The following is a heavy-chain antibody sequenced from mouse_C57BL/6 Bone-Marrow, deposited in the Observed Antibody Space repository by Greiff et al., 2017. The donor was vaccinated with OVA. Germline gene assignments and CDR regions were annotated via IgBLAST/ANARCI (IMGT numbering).Heavy chain of an antibody. CDR1: GFTFSDYY. CDR3: ARLGYYGSSYVRVYFDV. Sequence: EVKLVESGGGLVQPGGSLKLSCAASGFTFSDYYMYWVRQTPEKRLEWVAYISNGGGSTYYPDTVKGRFTISRDNAKNTLYLQMSRLKSEDTAMYYCARLGYYGSSYVRVYFDVGGTGTTVTVSS. J-gene: IGHJ1*03. CDR2: ISNGGGST. V-gene: IGHV5-12*01. D-gene: IGHD1-1*01.